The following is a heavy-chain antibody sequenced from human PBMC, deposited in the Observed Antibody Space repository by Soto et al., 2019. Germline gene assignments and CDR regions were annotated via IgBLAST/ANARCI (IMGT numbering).Heavy chain of an antibody. CDR1: GFTFSSYS. CDR3: ATGEIDYFDSGTWYETDY. D-gene: IGHD3-9*01. CDR2: ISSSSSYI. Sequence: EVQLVESGGGLVKPGGSLRLSCAASGFTFSSYSMNWVRQAPGKGLEWVSSISSSSSYIYYADSVKGRFTISRDNAKNSLYLQMNSLRAEDTAVYYCATGEIDYFDSGTWYETDYWGQGTLVTVSS. J-gene: IGHJ4*02. V-gene: IGHV3-21*01.